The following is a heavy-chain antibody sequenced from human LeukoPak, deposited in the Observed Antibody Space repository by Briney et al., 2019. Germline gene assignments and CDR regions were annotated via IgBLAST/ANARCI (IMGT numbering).Heavy chain of an antibody. Sequence: GGSLRLSCAASGFTFSTYAMNWVRQAPGKGLEWVSALSGSAGSTYYADSVKGRFTISRDNSKNTLYLQMNSLRAEDTAVYYCAKGESSNWYYLDYWGQGTLVTVSS. J-gene: IGHJ4*02. V-gene: IGHV3-23*01. CDR2: LSGSAGST. CDR1: GFTFSTYA. CDR3: AKGESSNWYYLDY. D-gene: IGHD6-13*01.